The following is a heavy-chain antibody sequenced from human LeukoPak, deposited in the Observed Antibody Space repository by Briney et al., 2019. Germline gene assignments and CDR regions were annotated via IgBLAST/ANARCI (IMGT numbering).Heavy chain of an antibody. CDR1: GFTFNTYV. CDR2: MSGSGSST. Sequence: GGSLRLSCAASGFTFNTYVISWVRQAPEKGLEWVSYMSGSGSSTYYADSVKGPFTISRDNSKNTLYLRMNSLRGEDTAVYYCATARRYSSEYKWGQGTLVTVSS. J-gene: IGHJ4*02. V-gene: IGHV3-23*01. CDR3: ATARRYSSEYK. D-gene: IGHD6-19*01.